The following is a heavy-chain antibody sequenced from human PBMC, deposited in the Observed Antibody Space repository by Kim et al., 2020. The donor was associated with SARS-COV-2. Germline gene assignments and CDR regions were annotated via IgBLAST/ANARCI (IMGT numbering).Heavy chain of an antibody. V-gene: IGHV1-24*01. CDR3: ATLDSSGYYKEYYFDY. Sequence: ASVKVSCKVSGYTLTELSMHWVRQAPGKGLEWMGGFDLEDGETIYAQKFQGRVTMTEDTSTDTVYMELSSLRSEDTAVYYCATLDSSGYYKEYYFDYWGQGTLVTVSS. D-gene: IGHD3-22*01. CDR2: FDLEDGET. CDR1: GYTLTELS. J-gene: IGHJ4*02.